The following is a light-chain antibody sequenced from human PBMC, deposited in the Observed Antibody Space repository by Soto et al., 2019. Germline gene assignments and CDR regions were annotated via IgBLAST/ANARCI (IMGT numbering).Light chain of an antibody. CDR1: QSISNY. CDR2: DAS. V-gene: IGKV3-11*01. J-gene: IGKJ4*01. CDR3: QQFSSYPLT. Sequence: ELVLTQSPATLSLSPGARATLSCRASQSISNYLAWYQQKPGQAPRLLIYDASNRATGIPDRFSVVVSGTDGTLTISRLEPEDGAVYDGQQFSSYPLTFGGGTKVDIK.